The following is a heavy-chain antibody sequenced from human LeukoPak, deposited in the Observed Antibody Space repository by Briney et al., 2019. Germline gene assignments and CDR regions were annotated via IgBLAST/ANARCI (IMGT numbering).Heavy chain of an antibody. Sequence: PGGSLRLSCVVSGLTFSDYAMSWVRQAPGKGLEWVSGISDSGDKTYYADSVKGRFTISRDNSKNTLSLQMNSLRAEDTAVYYCAARTDEEYDSSGYIDYWGQGTLVTVSS. CDR1: GLTFSDYA. J-gene: IGHJ4*02. V-gene: IGHV3-23*01. CDR3: AARTDEEYDSSGYIDY. D-gene: IGHD3-22*01. CDR2: ISDSGDKT.